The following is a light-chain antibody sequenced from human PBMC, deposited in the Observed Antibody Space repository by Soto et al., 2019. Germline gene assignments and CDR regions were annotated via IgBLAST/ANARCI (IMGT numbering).Light chain of an antibody. Sequence: EIVLTQSPSTRSLSAWERSTLSFRASQSVSSYLAWYQQKPGQAPRLLIYDASNRATGIPARFSGSGSGTDFTLTISSLEPEDFAVYYCQQRSNWPITFGQGTRLEIK. CDR3: QQRSNWPIT. J-gene: IGKJ5*01. CDR2: DAS. V-gene: IGKV3-11*01. CDR1: QSVSSY.